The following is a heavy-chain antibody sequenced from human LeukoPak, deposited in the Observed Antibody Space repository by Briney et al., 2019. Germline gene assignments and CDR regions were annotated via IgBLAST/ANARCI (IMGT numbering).Heavy chain of an antibody. CDR1: GFTFSSDW. D-gene: IGHD4-17*01. CDR3: ASTSGDYVGWFDP. J-gene: IGHJ5*02. V-gene: IGHV3-7*01. CDR2: IKQDGSEK. Sequence: PGGSLRLSCAASGFTFSSDWMSWVRQAPGKGLEWVANIKQDGSEKYYVDSVKGRFTISRDNAKNSLYLQMNSLRAEDTAVYYCASTSGDYVGWFDPWGQGTLVTVSS.